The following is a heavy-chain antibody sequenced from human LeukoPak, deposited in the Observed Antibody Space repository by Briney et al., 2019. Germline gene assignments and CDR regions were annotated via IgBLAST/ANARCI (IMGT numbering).Heavy chain of an antibody. Sequence: GGSLRLSCAASGFTFSSYGMHWVRQAPGRGLEWVAIIWHDGSNKYYADSVKGRFTISRDNSKNTLDLQMNSLRAEDTAVYYCARDRSSGAFDYWGQGPLVTVSS. CDR1: GFTFSSYG. CDR2: IWHDGSNK. D-gene: IGHD2-15*01. CDR3: ARDRSSGAFDY. V-gene: IGHV3-33*01. J-gene: IGHJ4*02.